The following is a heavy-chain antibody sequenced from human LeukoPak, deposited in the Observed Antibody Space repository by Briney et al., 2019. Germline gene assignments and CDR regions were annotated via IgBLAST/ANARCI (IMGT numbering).Heavy chain of an antibody. CDR2: IIPIFGTA. CDR1: GGTFSSYA. V-gene: IGHV1-69*13. CDR3: ARAEPDAFDI. Sequence: SVKVSRTASGGTFSSYAISWVRQAPGQGLEWMGGIIPIFGTANYAQKFQGRVTITADESTSTAYMELSSLRSEDTAVYYCARAEPDAFDIWGQGTMVTVSS. J-gene: IGHJ3*02.